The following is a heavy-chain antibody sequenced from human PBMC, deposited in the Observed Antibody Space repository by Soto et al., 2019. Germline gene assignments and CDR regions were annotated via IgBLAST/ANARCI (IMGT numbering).Heavy chain of an antibody. D-gene: IGHD1-1*01. CDR3: ASGHDAYKVRY. CDR1: GGSISSGGTGSY. V-gene: IGHV4-31*03. J-gene: IGHJ4*02. Sequence: QVQLQESGPGLVKPSQTLSLTCTVSGGSISSGGTGSYWTWIRQLPGKGLVWIGYIYYTGNTYYNPSLKRRPTISIDTSENQYSLKLTSVTAADTAVYFCASGHDAYKVRYWGQGTLVTVSS. CDR2: IYYTGNT.